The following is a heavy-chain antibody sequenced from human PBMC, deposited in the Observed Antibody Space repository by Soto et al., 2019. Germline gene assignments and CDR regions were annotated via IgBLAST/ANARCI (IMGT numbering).Heavy chain of an antibody. CDR2: IYYSGST. CDR1: GGSISSSSYY. J-gene: IGHJ4*02. Sequence: PSETLSLTCTVSGGSISSSSYYWGWIRQPPGKGLEWIGSIYYSGSTYYNPSLKSRVTISGETSENQFSLKLSSVTAADTAVYYCARSLEGGSGRYYNRGLDYWGQGTLVTVSS. V-gene: IGHV4-39*01. D-gene: IGHD3-10*01. CDR3: ARSLEGGSGRYYNRGLDY.